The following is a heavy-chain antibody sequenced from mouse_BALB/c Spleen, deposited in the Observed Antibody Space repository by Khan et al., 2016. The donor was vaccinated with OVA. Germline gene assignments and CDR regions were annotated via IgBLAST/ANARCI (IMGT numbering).Heavy chain of an antibody. J-gene: IGHJ2*01. Sequence: VQLKESGPSLVKPSQTLSLTCSVTGDSITSGYWNWIRRFPGNKLEYMGYISYSDSTFYNPSLKSRLSITRDTSKNQYYLQLNSVTTEDTATYYCARWNYRYDGYFDYWGQGTTLTVSS. V-gene: IGHV3-8*02. CDR3: ARWNYRYDGYFDY. D-gene: IGHD2-14*01. CDR1: GDSITSGY. CDR2: ISYSDST.